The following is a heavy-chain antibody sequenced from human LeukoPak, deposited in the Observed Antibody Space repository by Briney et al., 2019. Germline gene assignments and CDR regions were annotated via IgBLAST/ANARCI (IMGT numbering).Heavy chain of an antibody. CDR2: INPNSGGT. CDR3: ARAVEASALDV. CDR1: GYTFTGYY. J-gene: IGHJ3*01. Sequence: ASVKVSCKASGYTFTGYYMHWVRQAPGQGLEWMGWINPNSGGTNYAQKFQGRVTMTRDTSITTTFMELSSLRSDDTAVYYCARAVEASALDVWGQGTMVTVSS. V-gene: IGHV1-2*02.